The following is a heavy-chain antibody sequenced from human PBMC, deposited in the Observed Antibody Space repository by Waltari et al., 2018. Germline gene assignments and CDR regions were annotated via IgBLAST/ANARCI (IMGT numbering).Heavy chain of an antibody. CDR3: VRAGGRGAFKGWFDF. CDR1: GDPITSFY. J-gene: IGHJ5*01. D-gene: IGHD1-26*01. CDR2: IYYTGST. Sequence: QVHLQASGPGLVKPAGTLSLACTVSGDPITSFYWSWLRQTPGKGLEYIGWIYYTGSTSYNPSLKGRVDISADVSKNQFSLRLTSVTAADTAIYYCVRAGGRGAFKGWFDFWSQGTLVNVSS. V-gene: IGHV4-59*01.